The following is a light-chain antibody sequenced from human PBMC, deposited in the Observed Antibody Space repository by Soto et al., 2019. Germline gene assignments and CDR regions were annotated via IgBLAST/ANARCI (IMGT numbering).Light chain of an antibody. CDR1: QTISSW. J-gene: IGKJ1*01. CDR3: QQYNSYWT. CDR2: AAS. Sequence: DIQMTQSPSTLSGSVGDRVTITCRASQTISSWLAWYQQKPGKAPNLLIYAASSLQSGVPSRFSGSGSGTDFTLTISSLQPDDFATYYCQQYNSYWTFGQGTKV. V-gene: IGKV1-5*01.